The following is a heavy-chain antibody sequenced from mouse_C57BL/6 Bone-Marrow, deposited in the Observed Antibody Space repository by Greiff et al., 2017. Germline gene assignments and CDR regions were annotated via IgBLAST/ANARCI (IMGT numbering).Heavy chain of an antibody. CDR1: GYTFTSYW. D-gene: IGHD2-3*01. Sequence: QVHVKQSGAELVKPGASVKMSCKASGYTFTSYWITWVKQRPGQGLEWIGDIYPGSGSTNYNEKFKDKATLTVDTSSSTAYMQLSSLTSEDSAVYYGGREWLLPCAYWGQGTLVTVSA. V-gene: IGHV1-55*01. CDR2: IYPGSGST. J-gene: IGHJ3*01. CDR3: GREWLLPCAY.